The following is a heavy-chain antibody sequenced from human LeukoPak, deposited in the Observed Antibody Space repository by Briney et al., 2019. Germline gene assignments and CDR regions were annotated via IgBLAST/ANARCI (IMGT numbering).Heavy chain of an antibody. V-gene: IGHV3-30-3*01. Sequence: GGSLRLSCAASGLTFSSYAMHWVRQAPGKGLEWVAVISYDGSNKYYADSVKGRFTISGDNSKNTLYLQMNSLRAEDTAVYYCARILDWGQGTLVTVSS. CDR2: ISYDGSNK. CDR1: GLTFSSYA. D-gene: IGHD3-3*02. CDR3: ARILD. J-gene: IGHJ4*02.